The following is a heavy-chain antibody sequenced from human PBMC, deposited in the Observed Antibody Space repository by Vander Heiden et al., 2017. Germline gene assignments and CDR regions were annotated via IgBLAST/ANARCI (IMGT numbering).Heavy chain of an antibody. CDR2: IIPIFGTA. CDR3: ARGGCSGGSCYSGPSYYGMDV. J-gene: IGHJ6*02. D-gene: IGHD2-15*01. CDR1: GGTFSSYA. V-gene: IGHV1-69*01. Sequence: QVQLVQSGAAVKKPGSSVKVSCKASGGTFSSYAISWVRQAPGQELEWMGGIIPIFGTANYAQKFQGRVTITADESTSTAYMELSSLRSEDTAVYYCARGGCSGGSCYSGPSYYGMDVWGQGTTVTVSS.